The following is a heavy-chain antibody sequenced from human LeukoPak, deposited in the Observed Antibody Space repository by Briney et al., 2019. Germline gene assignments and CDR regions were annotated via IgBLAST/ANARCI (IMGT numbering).Heavy chain of an antibody. CDR1: GFAFPDYS. CDR2: IRSKASGETT. Sequence: PGGSLRLSCTPSGFAFPDYSMTWVRQAPGKGLEWVGFIRSKASGETTGYAASVKGRFTISRDDSKSIAYLQMNTLKTEDTAVYYCTRDGSYYFYYYMDVWGKGTTVTVSS. J-gene: IGHJ6*03. V-gene: IGHV3-49*04. CDR3: TRDGSYYFYYYMDV. D-gene: IGHD1-1*01.